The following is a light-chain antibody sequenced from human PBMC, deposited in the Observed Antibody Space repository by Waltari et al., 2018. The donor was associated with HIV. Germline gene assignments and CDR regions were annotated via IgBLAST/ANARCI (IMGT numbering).Light chain of an antibody. J-gene: IGKJ1*01. CDR2: DAS. Sequence: ETVMTQSPGTRSAAPGERVALYCRASQSVDNKLAGYQEKPGQSPRLLAYDASTWAAGIPDRFSGSSSGTQFTLTITGLQSEDCAVYYCQQYKHWPPLTFGPGTKVEIK. CDR3: QQYKHWPPLT. V-gene: IGKV3-15*01. CDR1: QSVDNK.